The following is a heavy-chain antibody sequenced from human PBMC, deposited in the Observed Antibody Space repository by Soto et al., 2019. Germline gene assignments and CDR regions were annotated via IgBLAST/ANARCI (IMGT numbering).Heavy chain of an antibody. CDR1: GFTFNSNG. Sequence: QVQLVESGGGVVQPGRSLRLTCAASGFTFNSNGMHWVRQAPGKGLEWVALVSYDGSKTYYADSVRGRFTISRDNSENTLYLQMNSLRAEDTAVYYCARWVGGSMYDNSGKYDSWGQGTLVTVSS. CDR3: ARWVGGSMYDNSGKYDS. V-gene: IGHV3-30*03. CDR2: VSYDGSKT. J-gene: IGHJ5*01. D-gene: IGHD3-22*01.